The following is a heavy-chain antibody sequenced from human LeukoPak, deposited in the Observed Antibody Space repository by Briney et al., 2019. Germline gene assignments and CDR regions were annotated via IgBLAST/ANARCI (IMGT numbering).Heavy chain of an antibody. D-gene: IGHD6-13*01. CDR3: ARDPQQLVLVWWFDP. CDR2: IWYDGSNK. J-gene: IGHJ5*02. V-gene: IGHV3-33*01. CDR1: GFTFSSYG. Sequence: PGGSLRPSCAASGFTFSSYGMHWVRQAPGKGLEWVAVIWYDGSNKYYADSVKGRFTISRDNSKNTLYLQMNSLRAEDTAVYYCARDPQQLVLVWWFDPWGQGTLVTVSS.